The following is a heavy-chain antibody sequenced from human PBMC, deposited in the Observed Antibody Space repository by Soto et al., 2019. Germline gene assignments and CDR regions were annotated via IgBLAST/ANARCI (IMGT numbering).Heavy chain of an antibody. Sequence: GGSLRLSCAASGFTFRSHWMHWVRQAPGKGLVWVSRISGDGSSTHYADSVKGRFTISRDNAKNTLYLQMNSLTAADTAVYYCARVISSRDEYFDYWGQETVVTVSS. J-gene: IGHJ4*02. CDR2: ISGDGSST. CDR1: GFTFRSHW. D-gene: IGHD2-2*01. CDR3: ARVISSRDEYFDY. V-gene: IGHV3-74*01.